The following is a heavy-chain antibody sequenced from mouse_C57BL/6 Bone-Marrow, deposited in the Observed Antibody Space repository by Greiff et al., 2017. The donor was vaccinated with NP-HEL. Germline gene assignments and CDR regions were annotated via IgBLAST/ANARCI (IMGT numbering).Heavy chain of an antibody. D-gene: IGHD1-1*01. Sequence: EVKLVESGGGLVKPGGSLKLSCAASGFTFSDYGMHWVRQAPEKGLEWVAYISSGSSTIYYADTVKGRFTISRDNAKNTLFLQMTSLRSEDTAMYYCARDTVVDFDYWGQGTTLTVSS. CDR1: GFTFSDYG. V-gene: IGHV5-17*01. CDR3: ARDTVVDFDY. CDR2: ISSGSSTI. J-gene: IGHJ2*01.